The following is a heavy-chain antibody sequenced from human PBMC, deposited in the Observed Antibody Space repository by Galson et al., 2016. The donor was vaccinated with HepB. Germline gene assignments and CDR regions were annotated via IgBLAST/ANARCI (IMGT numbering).Heavy chain of an antibody. J-gene: IGHJ4*02. CDR3: ANDWYGYMAY. D-gene: IGHD3-9*01. CDR1: GFTFSIYS. V-gene: IGHV3-48*02. CDR2: ITSSSSVT. Sequence: SLRLSCADSGFTFSIYSMHWARQAPGKGLEWISHITSSSSVTYYADSVKGRFTISRDNAKKSLYLQMNSLRDEDTAVYYCANDWYGYMAYWGQGTLVTVSS.